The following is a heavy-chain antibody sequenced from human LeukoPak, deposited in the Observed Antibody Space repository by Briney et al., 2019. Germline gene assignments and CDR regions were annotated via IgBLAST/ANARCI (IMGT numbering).Heavy chain of an antibody. J-gene: IGHJ4*02. Sequence: GGSLRLSCAASGFTFSSYAMHWVRQAPGQRLEWMGWINAANGDTKYSQKFQGRVTITRDTSASTAYMELSSLTSEDTAVYYCARSGSSRSYGDQYYFHNWGQGTLLTVSS. CDR2: INAANGDT. CDR3: ARSGSSRSYGDQYYFHN. CDR1: GFTFSSYA. V-gene: IGHV1-3*01. D-gene: IGHD6-13*01.